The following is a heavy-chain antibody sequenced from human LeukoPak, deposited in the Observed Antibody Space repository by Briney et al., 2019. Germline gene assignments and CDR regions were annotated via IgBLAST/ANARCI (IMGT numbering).Heavy chain of an antibody. D-gene: IGHD6-19*01. CDR3: ARGIAVAGFDY. CDR1: GFTFSKYL. CDR2: IHGDGIST. J-gene: IGHJ4*02. Sequence: PGGSLRLSCAASGFTFSKYLMHWVRQAPGKGLVWVSRIHGDGISTTYADSVKGRFTISRDNAKNTLYLQMNSLRAEDTAVYYCARGIAVAGFDYWGQGTLVTVSS. V-gene: IGHV3-74*01.